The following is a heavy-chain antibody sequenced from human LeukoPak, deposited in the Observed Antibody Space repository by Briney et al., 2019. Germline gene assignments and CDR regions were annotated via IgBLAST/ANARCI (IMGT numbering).Heavy chain of an antibody. CDR2: IYISGTT. CDR3: ARVGYYDSRGYFDY. J-gene: IGHJ4*02. Sequence: PSETLSLTCTVSGGSISSYHWSWIRHSAGRRLEWIGRIYISGTTDYNPSLKSRVTMSVDTSKNQFSLKLSSVTAADTAVYYCARVGYYDSRGYFDYWGQGTLVTVSS. V-gene: IGHV4-4*07. D-gene: IGHD3-22*01. CDR1: GGSISSYH.